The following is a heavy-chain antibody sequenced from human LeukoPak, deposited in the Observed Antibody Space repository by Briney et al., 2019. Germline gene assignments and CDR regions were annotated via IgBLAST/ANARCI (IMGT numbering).Heavy chain of an antibody. CDR2: ISYEGSNK. D-gene: IGHD3-10*01. CDR3: AKDTYDFGSGTYPPDY. CDR1: GFTFRNYA. Sequence: PGGSLRLSCAASGFTFRNYAMHWVRQAPGKGLEWVGDISYEGSNKYYADSVKGRFTISRDNSKNTLYLQMNSLRTEDTAVYYCAKDTYDFGSGTYPPDYWGRGTLVTVSS. J-gene: IGHJ4*02. V-gene: IGHV3-30*18.